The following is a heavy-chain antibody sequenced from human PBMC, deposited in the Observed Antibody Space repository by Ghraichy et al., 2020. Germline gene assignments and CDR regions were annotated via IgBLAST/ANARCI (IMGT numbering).Heavy chain of an antibody. Sequence: GGSLRLSCAASGFTFSTYGMHWVRQAPGKGLAGVAVISFDGSLKYYADSVKGRFTISRDNSKSTLYLQMNSLRDEDTAVYYCAKDEGVHSYSLDYWGRGTLVTVSS. D-gene: IGHD4-11*01. CDR2: ISFDGSLK. J-gene: IGHJ4*02. CDR3: AKDEGVHSYSLDY. V-gene: IGHV3-30*18. CDR1: GFTFSTYG.